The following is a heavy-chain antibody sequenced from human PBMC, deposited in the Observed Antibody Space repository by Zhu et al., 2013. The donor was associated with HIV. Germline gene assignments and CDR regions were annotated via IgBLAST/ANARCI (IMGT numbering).Heavy chain of an antibody. CDR1: GYTFTTYD. J-gene: IGHJ6*03. CDR3: AGGGLAATDMDV. D-gene: IGHD6-25*01. Sequence: QVQLVQSGAEVKKPGASVKVSCTASGYTFTTYDIHWVRQATGQGLEWMGWTTPNSDNTGYAQKFQGRVTITWNTSISTAYMELSSLRSEDTAVYYCAGGGLAATDMDVWGTGTTVTVSS. CDR2: TTPNSDNT. V-gene: IGHV1-8*03.